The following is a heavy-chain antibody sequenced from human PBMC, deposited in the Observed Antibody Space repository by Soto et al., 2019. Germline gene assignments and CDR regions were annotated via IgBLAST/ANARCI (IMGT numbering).Heavy chain of an antibody. CDR2: INPNSGGT. D-gene: IGHD6-13*01. Sequence: ASLQVSCKASGYTFTGYYMHWVRQAPGQGLEWMGWINPNSGGTNYAQKFQGWVTMTRDTSISTAYMELSRLRSDDTAVYYCARDSGAAAGTDYYYGMDVWGQGTTVTVS. J-gene: IGHJ6*02. CDR3: ARDSGAAAGTDYYYGMDV. CDR1: GYTFTGYY. V-gene: IGHV1-2*04.